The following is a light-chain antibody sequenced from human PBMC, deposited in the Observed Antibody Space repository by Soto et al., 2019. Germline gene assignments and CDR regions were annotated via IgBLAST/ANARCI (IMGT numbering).Light chain of an antibody. CDR1: SSDVGGYDY. V-gene: IGLV2-14*01. CDR2: EVN. J-gene: IGLJ2*01. Sequence: SVLTQPASVSGSPGQSITISCTGTSSDVGGYDYVSWYQQYPGKAPKLMIYEVNNWPSGVSNRFSGSKSGNTASLTISGLQPEDEADYYCSSYTSTSTWVFGGGTKLTVL. CDR3: SSYTSTSTWV.